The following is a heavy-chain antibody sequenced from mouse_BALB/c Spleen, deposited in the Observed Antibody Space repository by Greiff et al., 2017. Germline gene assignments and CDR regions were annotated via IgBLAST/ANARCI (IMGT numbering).Heavy chain of an antibody. D-gene: IGHD2-3*01. CDR2: IWSGGST. V-gene: IGHV2-2*02. J-gene: IGHJ1*01. CDR3: ARTLDGYYLYFEV. Sequence: QVQLQQSGPGLVQPSQSLSITCTVSGFSLTSYGVHWVRQSPGKGLEWLGVIWSGGSTDYNAAFISRLSISKDNSKSQVFFKMNSLQANDTAIYYCARTLDGYYLYFEVWGAGTTVTVAS. CDR1: GFSLTSYG.